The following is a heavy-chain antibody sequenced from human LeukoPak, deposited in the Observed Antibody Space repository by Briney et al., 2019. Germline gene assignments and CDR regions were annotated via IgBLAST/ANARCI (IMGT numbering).Heavy chain of an antibody. CDR1: GYTFTSYA. D-gene: IGHD7-27*01. J-gene: IGHJ4*02. Sequence: GASVKVSCKASGYTFTSYAIHWVRQAPGQGLEWMGWINTGNGNTKCSQKFQGRVTITRDTSASTAYMELYSLRPEDTAVYYCATGDRRNYWGQGTLVTVSS. CDR3: ATGDRRNY. CDR2: INTGNGNT. V-gene: IGHV1-3*04.